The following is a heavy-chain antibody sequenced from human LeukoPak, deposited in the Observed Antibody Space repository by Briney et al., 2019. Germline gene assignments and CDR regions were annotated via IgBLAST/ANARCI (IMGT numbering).Heavy chain of an antibody. CDR1: GYTFTSYA. CDR2: INAGNGNT. V-gene: IGHV1-3*01. CDR3: ARGYDDYLDAFDI. Sequence: ASVTVSCTASGYTFTSYAMHWVRQAPGQRLEWMGWINAGNGNTKYSQKFQGRVTITRDTSASTAYMELSSLRSEDTAVYYCARGYDDYLDAFDIWGQGTMVTVSS. J-gene: IGHJ3*02. D-gene: IGHD4-17*01.